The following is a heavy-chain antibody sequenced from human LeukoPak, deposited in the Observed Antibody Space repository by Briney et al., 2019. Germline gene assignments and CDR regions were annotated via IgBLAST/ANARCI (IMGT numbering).Heavy chain of an antibody. CDR2: INHSGST. CDR3: ASPNYYGSGSYYRYFQH. V-gene: IGHV4-34*01. D-gene: IGHD3-10*01. CDR1: GGSFSGYY. J-gene: IGHJ1*01. Sequence: SETLSLTCAVYGGSFSGYYWSWIRQPPGKGLEWIGEINHSGSTNYNPSLKSRVTISVDTSENQFSLKLSSVTAADTAVYYCASPNYYGSGSYYRYFQHWGQGTLVTVSS.